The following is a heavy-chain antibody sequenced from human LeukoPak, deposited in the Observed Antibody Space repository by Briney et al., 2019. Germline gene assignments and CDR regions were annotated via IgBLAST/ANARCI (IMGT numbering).Heavy chain of an antibody. CDR3: AAGTSGRPEYFQH. CDR1: GFTFTSSA. CDR2: IVVGSGNR. Sequence: SVKVSCKASGFTFTSSAMQWVRQARGQRLEWIGWIVVGSGNRNYAQKFQERVSITRDMSTGTAYMELSSLRSEDTAVYFCAAGTSGRPEYFQHWGQGTLVTVPS. J-gene: IGHJ1*01. V-gene: IGHV1-58*02. D-gene: IGHD1-14*01.